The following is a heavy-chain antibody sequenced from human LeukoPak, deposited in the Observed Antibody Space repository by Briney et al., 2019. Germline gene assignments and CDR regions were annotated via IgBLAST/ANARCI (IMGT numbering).Heavy chain of an antibody. CDR1: GGSISSYY. CDR3: ARYSSGYVYFDY. V-gene: IGHV4-59*01. J-gene: IGHJ4*02. CDR2: IYYSGST. D-gene: IGHD3-22*01. Sequence: SETLSLTCTVSGGSISSYYWSWIRQPPGKGLEWIGYIYYSGSTNYNPSLKSRVTISVDTSKNQFSLKLGSVTAADTAVYYCARYSSGYVYFDYWGQGTLVTVSS.